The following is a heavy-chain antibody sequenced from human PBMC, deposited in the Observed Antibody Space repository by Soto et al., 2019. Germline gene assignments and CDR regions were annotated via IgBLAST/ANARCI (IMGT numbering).Heavy chain of an antibody. V-gene: IGHV4-4*02. J-gene: IGHJ5*02. D-gene: IGHD4-17*01. Sequence: SATLSLTCAVSGGSISSSNWWSWVRQPPGKGLEWIGEIYHSGSTNYNPSLKSRVTISVDKSKNQFSLTLRSVTAADTAVYYCARAMIGNGGRGWFDPWGQGALVTVSS. CDR2: IYHSGST. CDR3: ARAMIGNGGRGWFDP. CDR1: GGSISSSNW.